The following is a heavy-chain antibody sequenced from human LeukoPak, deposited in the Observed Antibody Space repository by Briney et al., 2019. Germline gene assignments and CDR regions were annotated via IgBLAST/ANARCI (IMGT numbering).Heavy chain of an antibody. CDR2: ISYDGSNK. D-gene: IGHD6-19*01. J-gene: IGHJ5*02. CDR1: GFTFSSYA. Sequence: GGSLRLSCAASGFTFSSYAMHWVRQAPGKGLEWVAVISYDGSNKYYADSVKGRFTISRDNSKNTLYLQMNSLRAEDTAVYYCARVSVAGLTMYNWFDPWGQRTLVTVSS. CDR3: ARVSVAGLTMYNWFDP. V-gene: IGHV3-30*04.